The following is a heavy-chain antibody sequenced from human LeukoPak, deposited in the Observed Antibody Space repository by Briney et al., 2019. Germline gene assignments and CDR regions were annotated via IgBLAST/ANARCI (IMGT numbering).Heavy chain of an antibody. Sequence: ASVKVSCKASGYTFTSFYMHWVRQAPGKGLEWMGGFDPEDGETIYAQKFQGRVTMTEDTSTDTAYMELSSLRSEDAAVYYCATELGALNYWGQGTLVTVSS. J-gene: IGHJ4*02. CDR3: ATELGALNY. CDR2: FDPEDGET. V-gene: IGHV1-24*01. D-gene: IGHD1-26*01. CDR1: GYTFTSFY.